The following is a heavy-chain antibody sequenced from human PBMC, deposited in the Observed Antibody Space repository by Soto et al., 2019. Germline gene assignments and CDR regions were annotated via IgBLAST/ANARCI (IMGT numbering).Heavy chain of an antibody. CDR1: GYSFTSYW. CDR2: IYPGDSDT. J-gene: IGHJ3*02. CDR3: ARLEVNEQWPNDAFDI. D-gene: IGHD6-19*01. Sequence: PGESLKISCKGSGYSFTSYWIGWVRQMPGKGLEWMGIIYPGDSDTRYSPSFQGQVTISADKSISTAYLQWSSLKASDTAMYYCARLEVNEQWPNDAFDIWGQGTMVTVSS. V-gene: IGHV5-51*01.